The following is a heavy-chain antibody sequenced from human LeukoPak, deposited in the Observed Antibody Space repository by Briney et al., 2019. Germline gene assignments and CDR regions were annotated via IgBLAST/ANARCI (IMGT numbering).Heavy chain of an antibody. CDR1: GCTFASSP. D-gene: IGHD4/OR15-4a*01. CDR3: AREYGNLTMVTIFDF. Sequence: SVKVSCKASGCTFASSPISWVRQAPGQGLEWMGRIIPILAVANYAQKFQGRVTITADKSTRTAYMELITLRSDDTAVYYCAREYGNLTMVTIFDFWGQGTLVTVSS. J-gene: IGHJ4*02. V-gene: IGHV1-69*04. CDR2: IIPILAVA.